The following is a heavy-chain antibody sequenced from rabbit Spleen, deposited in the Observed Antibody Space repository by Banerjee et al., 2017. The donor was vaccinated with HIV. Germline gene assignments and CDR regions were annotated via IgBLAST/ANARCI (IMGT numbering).Heavy chain of an antibody. Sequence: QSLEESGGDLVKPGASLTLTCTASGVSFSFNSYMCWVRQAPGKGLEWIACIDIGSSGFTYFASWAKGRFTISKTSSTTVTLQATSLTAADTATYFCARDSSSSFSSYGMDLWGQGTLVTVS. CDR2: IDIGSSGFT. CDR1: GVSFSFNSY. J-gene: IGHJ6*01. V-gene: IGHV1S40*01. D-gene: IGHD1-1*01. CDR3: ARDSSSSFSSYGMDL.